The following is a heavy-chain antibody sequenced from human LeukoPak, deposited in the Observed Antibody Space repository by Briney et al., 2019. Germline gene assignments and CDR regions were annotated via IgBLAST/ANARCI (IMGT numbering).Heavy chain of an antibody. CDR2: INHSGGT. V-gene: IGHV4-34*01. CDR3: ARSSYDYVYAFDI. J-gene: IGHJ3*02. Sequence: SETLSLTCAVYGGSFSGYYWSWIRQPPGKGLEWIGEINHSGGTNYNPSLKSRVTISVDTSKNQFSLKLSSVTAADTAVYYCARSSYDYVYAFDIWGQGTRVTVSS. D-gene: IGHD3-16*01. CDR1: GGSFSGYY.